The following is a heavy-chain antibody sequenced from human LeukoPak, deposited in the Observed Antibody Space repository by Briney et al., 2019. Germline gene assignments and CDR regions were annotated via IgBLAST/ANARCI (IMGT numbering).Heavy chain of an antibody. D-gene: IGHD3-9*01. CDR1: GFTFGGYW. CDR2: TKEDGSEK. CDR3: ARGSGWLDY. V-gene: IGHV3-7*01. Sequence: GGSLRLSCAASGFTFGGYWMSWVRQAPGKGLEWVANTKEDGSEKYYPDSVEGRFTISRDNAKNSLYLQMNSLRVEDTALYYCARGSGWLDYWGQGSLVTVSS. J-gene: IGHJ4*02.